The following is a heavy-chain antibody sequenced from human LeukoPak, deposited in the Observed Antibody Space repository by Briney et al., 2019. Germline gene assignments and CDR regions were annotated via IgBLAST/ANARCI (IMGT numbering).Heavy chain of an antibody. Sequence: PGGSLRLSCAASGLTVSDNFMSWVRQAPGKGLEWVSVLYRGGNTYYADSVRGRFTISRDNPKNMVYLQMNSLTAEDTAVYYCARDRIEGATSDFDYWGQGTLVTVSS. CDR1: GLTVSDNF. CDR2: LYRGGNT. CDR3: ARDRIEGATSDFDY. J-gene: IGHJ4*02. D-gene: IGHD2-21*01. V-gene: IGHV3-66*01.